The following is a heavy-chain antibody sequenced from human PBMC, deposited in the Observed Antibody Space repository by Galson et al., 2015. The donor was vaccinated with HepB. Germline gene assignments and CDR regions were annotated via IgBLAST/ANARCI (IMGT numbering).Heavy chain of an antibody. D-gene: IGHD3-10*01. CDR3: ARGHSPPGFGELLTIDY. CDR2: MNPNSGNT. Sequence: SVKVSCKASGYTFTSYDINWVRQATGQELEWMGWMNPNSGNTGYAQKFQGRVTMTRNTSISTAYMELSSLRSEDTAVYYCARGHSPPGFGELLTIDYWGQGTLVTVSS. CDR1: GYTFTSYD. J-gene: IGHJ4*02. V-gene: IGHV1-8*01.